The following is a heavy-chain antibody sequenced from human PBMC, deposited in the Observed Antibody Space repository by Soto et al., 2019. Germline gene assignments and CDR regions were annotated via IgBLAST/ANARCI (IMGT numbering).Heavy chain of an antibody. V-gene: IGHV1-18*04. CDR1: GYTFISHG. CDR2: ISGKNGNT. J-gene: IGHJ6*02. Sequence: QVQLVQSGVEVKKPGASVKVSCKASGYTFISHGISWVRQAPGQGLEWMGWISGKNGNTNYAQKLQGRVTLTTDTATSTAYMELRSLRSDDTDVYYCARVSSSIVVVPDYGIDVLGQGTTVTVSS. D-gene: IGHD2-15*01. CDR3: ARVSSSIVVVPDYGIDV.